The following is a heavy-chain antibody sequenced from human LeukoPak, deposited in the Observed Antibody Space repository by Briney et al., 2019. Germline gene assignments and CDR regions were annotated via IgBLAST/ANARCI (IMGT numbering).Heavy chain of an antibody. D-gene: IGHD2/OR15-2a*01. CDR3: ARLGNPVYYYYMDV. CDR2: INTNTGNP. V-gene: IGHV7-4-1*02. J-gene: IGHJ6*03. CDR1: GYTFTNYF. Sequence: ASVKVSCKASGYTFTNYFINWVRQAPGQGLEWMGWINTNTGNPTYAQGFPGRFVFSWDTSASTAFLQMSSLKAEDTAVYYCARLGNPVYYYYMDVWGKGTTVIVS.